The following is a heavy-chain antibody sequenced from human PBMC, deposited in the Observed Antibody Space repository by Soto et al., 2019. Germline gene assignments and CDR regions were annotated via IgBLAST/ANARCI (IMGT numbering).Heavy chain of an antibody. J-gene: IGHJ4*02. CDR3: AKDQLLWFGESLSPC. CDR2: ISGSGGST. CDR1: GFTFSSYA. V-gene: IGHV3-23*01. Sequence: GGSLRLSCAASGFTFSSYAMSWVRQAPGKGLEWVSAISGSGGSTYYADSVKGRFTISRDNSKNTLYLQMNSLRAEDTAVYYCAKDQLLWFGESLSPCWGQGTLVTVSS. D-gene: IGHD3-10*01.